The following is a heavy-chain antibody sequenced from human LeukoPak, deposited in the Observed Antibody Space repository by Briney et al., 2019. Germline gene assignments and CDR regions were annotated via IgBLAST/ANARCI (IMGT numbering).Heavy chain of an antibody. CDR2: ISASSSGI. J-gene: IGHJ4*02. CDR1: GFTLSLYG. D-gene: IGHD6-6*01. V-gene: IGHV3-48*01. Sequence: GRSLRLSCAVSGFTLSLYGMNWVRQAPGKGLEWISHISASSSGIFYADSVKGRFITSRDNTRSSLYLQMNSLRAEDTAVYYCVRDPSSVRLPFGSWGQGTLDTVSS. CDR3: VRDPSSVRLPFGS.